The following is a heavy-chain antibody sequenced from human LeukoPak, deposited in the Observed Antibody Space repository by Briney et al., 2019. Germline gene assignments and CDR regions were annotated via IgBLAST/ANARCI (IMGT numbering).Heavy chain of an antibody. D-gene: IGHD3-16*01. CDR2: ISGSGGST. V-gene: IGHV3-23*01. CDR3: AKAGEAFGTGEFDY. CDR1: GFTFSSYA. Sequence: GGSLRLSCAASGFTFSSYAMSWVRQAPGKGLEWVSAISGSGGSTYYADSVKGRFTISRDYSKNTLYLQMNSLRAEDTAVYYCAKAGEAFGTGEFDYWGQGTLVTVSS. J-gene: IGHJ4*02.